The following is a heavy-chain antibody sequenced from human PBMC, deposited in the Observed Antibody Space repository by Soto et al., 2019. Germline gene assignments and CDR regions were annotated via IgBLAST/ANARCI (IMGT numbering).Heavy chain of an antibody. CDR1: GFTFSSYS. D-gene: IGHD6-19*01. Sequence: SLRLSCAASGFTFSSYSMNWVRQAPGKGLEWVSFISSSSSTIYYADSVKGRFTISRDNSKNALYLQMNSLRAEDTAVYYCAEDHLFSGWTSGGYFDYWGQGALVTVSS. J-gene: IGHJ4*02. V-gene: IGHV3-48*01. CDR3: AEDHLFSGWTSGGYFDY. CDR2: ISSSSSTI.